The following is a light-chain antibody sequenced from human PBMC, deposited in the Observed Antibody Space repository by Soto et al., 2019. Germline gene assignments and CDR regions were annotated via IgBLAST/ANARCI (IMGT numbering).Light chain of an antibody. CDR1: SSDVGGYNY. CDR2: DVS. J-gene: IGLJ2*01. Sequence: QSALTQPASVSGSPGQSITISCTGTSSDVGGYNYVSWYQQHPGKVPKFMIYDVSNRPSGVSNRFSGSKSGNTASLTISGLQAEDEADYYCSSYTSSSTLVVFGGGTKV. CDR3: SSYTSSSTLVV. V-gene: IGLV2-14*03.